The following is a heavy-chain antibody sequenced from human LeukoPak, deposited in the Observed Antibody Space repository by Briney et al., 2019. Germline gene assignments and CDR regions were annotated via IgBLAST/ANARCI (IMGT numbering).Heavy chain of an antibody. D-gene: IGHD6-19*01. CDR1: GYTFTSYY. V-gene: IGHV1-46*01. CDR3: ASTSFSVAAWFDP. Sequence: ASVKVSCKASGYTFTSYYMHWLRQAPGQGLEWMGIINPSGGSTSYAQKFQGRVTMTRDTSTSTVYMELSSLRSEDTAVYYCASTSFSVAAWFDPWGQGTLVTVSS. CDR2: INPSGGST. J-gene: IGHJ5*02.